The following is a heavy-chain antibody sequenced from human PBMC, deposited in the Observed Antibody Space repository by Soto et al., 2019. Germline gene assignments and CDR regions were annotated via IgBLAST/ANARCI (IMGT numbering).Heavy chain of an antibody. Sequence: GGSLRLSCAASGFTFSSYAMSWVRQAPGKGLEWVSGISDSGVSTYYADSVKGRFTISRDNSKNTLYLQMNSLRVEDTAVYYCAKHGPLGTIIVVITRFQYWGQGTLVNVS. D-gene: IGHD3-22*01. V-gene: IGHV3-23*01. J-gene: IGHJ4*02. CDR3: AKHGPLGTIIVVITRFQY. CDR2: ISDSGVST. CDR1: GFTFSSYA.